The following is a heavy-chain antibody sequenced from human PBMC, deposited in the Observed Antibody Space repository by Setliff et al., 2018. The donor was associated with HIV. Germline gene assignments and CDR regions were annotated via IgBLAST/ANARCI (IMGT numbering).Heavy chain of an antibody. V-gene: IGHV1-8*02. CDR2: MNPNSGVT. D-gene: IGHD3-10*01. CDR3: ASGKGIGGVVITDGLDV. J-gene: IGHJ6*04. CDR1: GHTFSNSD. Sequence: ASVKVSCKASGHTFSNSDIHWVRRATGQGLEWMGWMNPNSGVTGYALKFHDRVTMTGDTSISTAYLWLRSLTSEDTAVYYCASGKGIGGVVITDGLDVWGKGTTVTVSS.